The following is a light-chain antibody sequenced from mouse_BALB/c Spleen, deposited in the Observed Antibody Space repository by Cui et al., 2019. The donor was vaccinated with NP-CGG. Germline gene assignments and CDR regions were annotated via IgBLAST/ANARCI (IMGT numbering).Light chain of an antibody. V-gene: IGLV1*01. CDR3: ALWYSNHWV. J-gene: IGLJ1*01. Sequence: QSVVTQVSALTTSPGETVTLTCRSSTGAVTTTNYANWVQDKPDHLFTGLIGGTNNRAPGVPARFSGSLIGDKAALTITGAQTEDEAIYFCALWYSNHWVFGGGTKLTVL. CDR1: TGAVTTTNY. CDR2: GTN.